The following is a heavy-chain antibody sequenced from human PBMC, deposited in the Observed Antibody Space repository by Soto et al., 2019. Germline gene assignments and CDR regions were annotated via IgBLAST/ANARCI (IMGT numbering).Heavy chain of an antibody. J-gene: IGHJ5*02. CDR1: GGTFSSYA. V-gene: IGHV1-69*13. Sequence: SVKVSCKASGGTFSSYAISWVRQAPGQGLEWMGGIIPIFGTANYAQKFQGRVTITADESTSTAYTELSSLRSEDTAVYYCARYSNYVNNWFDPWGQGTLVTVS. CDR3: ARYSNYVNNWFDP. CDR2: IIPIFGTA. D-gene: IGHD4-4*01.